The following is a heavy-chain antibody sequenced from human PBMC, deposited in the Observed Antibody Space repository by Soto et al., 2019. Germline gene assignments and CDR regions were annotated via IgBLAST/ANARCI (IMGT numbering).Heavy chain of an antibody. CDR1: GFTFSSYA. D-gene: IGHD3-10*01. J-gene: IGHJ4*02. Sequence: QVQLVESGGGVVQPGRSLRLSCAASGFTFSSYAMHWVRQAPGKGLEWVAVISYDGSNKYYADSVKSRFTISRDNSKNTLYLQMNSLRAEDTAVYYCARVWFGELYDPYFDYWGQGTLVTVSS. CDR2: ISYDGSNK. V-gene: IGHV3-30-3*01. CDR3: ARVWFGELYDPYFDY.